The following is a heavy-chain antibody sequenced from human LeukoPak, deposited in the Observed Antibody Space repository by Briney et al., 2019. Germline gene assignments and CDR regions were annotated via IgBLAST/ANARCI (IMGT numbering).Heavy chain of an antibody. D-gene: IGHD6-19*01. Sequence: SETLSLTCTVSGGSISSYYWSWIRQPPGKGLEWIGYIYYSGSTNYNPSLKSRVTISVDTSKNQFSLKLSSVTAADTAVYYCARHTASGWPFYYYCGMDVWGQGTTVTVSS. V-gene: IGHV4-59*08. J-gene: IGHJ6*02. CDR3: ARHTASGWPFYYYCGMDV. CDR2: IYYSGST. CDR1: GGSISSYY.